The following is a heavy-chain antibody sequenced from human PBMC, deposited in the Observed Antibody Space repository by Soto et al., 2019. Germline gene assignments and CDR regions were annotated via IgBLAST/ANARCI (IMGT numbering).Heavy chain of an antibody. CDR2: IYYSGST. V-gene: IGHV4-39*01. J-gene: IGHJ6*03. Sequence: SETLSLTCTVSGGSISSSSYYWGWIRQPPGEGLEWIGSIYYSGSTYYNPSLKSRVTISVDTSKNQFSLKLSSVTAADTAVYYCASCSGSYYYYYYMDVWGKGTTVTVSS. D-gene: IGHD3-10*01. CDR3: ASCSGSYYYYYYMDV. CDR1: GGSISSSSYY.